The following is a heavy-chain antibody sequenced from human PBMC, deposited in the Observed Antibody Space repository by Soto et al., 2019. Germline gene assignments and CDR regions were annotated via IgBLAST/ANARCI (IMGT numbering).Heavy chain of an antibody. Sequence: GGSLRLSCAASGFTFSSYGMHWVRQAPGKGLEWVAVISYDGSNKYYADSVKGRFTISRDNSKNTLYLQMNSLRAEDTAVYYCAKDTTGHFDYWGQGTLVTVSS. V-gene: IGHV3-30*18. J-gene: IGHJ4*02. CDR2: ISYDGSNK. CDR1: GFTFSSYG. CDR3: AKDTTGHFDY. D-gene: IGHD4-17*01.